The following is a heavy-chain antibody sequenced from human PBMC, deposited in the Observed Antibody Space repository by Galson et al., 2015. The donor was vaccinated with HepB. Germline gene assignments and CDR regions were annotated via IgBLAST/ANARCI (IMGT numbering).Heavy chain of an antibody. V-gene: IGHV3-23*01. CDR2: LDHDSRHS. Sequence: SLRLSCAASGFTFSTYAMSWVRQTPGKGPEWVSSLDHDSRHSYYTDSVKGRFTISRDNSRKTLHLQLNSLRVEDTAVYYCAKATSKGVGWWYLDLWGRGTLVTVSS. CDR3: AKATSKGVGWWYLDL. D-gene: IGHD3-3*01. CDR1: GFTFSTYA. J-gene: IGHJ2*01.